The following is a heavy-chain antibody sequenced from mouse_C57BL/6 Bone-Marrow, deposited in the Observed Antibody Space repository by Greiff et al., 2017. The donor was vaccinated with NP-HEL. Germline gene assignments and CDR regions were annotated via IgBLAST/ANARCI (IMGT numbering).Heavy chain of an antibody. CDR3: ARGDGPYFDY. J-gene: IGHJ2*01. CDR1: GYSITSDY. CDR2: ISYSGST. Sequence: EVKLQESGPGLAKPSQTLSLTCSVTGYSITSDYWNWIRKFPGHKLEYMGYISYSGSTHYNPSLKSRISIARDTSKNQYYLQLNAETTEDTATYYCARGDGPYFDYWGQGTTLTVSS. D-gene: IGHD1-1*01. V-gene: IGHV3-8*01.